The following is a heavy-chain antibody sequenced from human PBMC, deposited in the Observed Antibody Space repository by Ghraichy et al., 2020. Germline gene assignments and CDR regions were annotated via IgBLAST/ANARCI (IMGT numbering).Heavy chain of an antibody. CDR1: GFTFSSYW. CDR2: IKQDGSEK. V-gene: IGHV3-7*03. D-gene: IGHD3-9*01. CDR3: AREPDFDWLQFDY. Sequence: GGSLRLSCAASGFTFSSYWMSWVRQAPGKGLEWVANIKQDGSEKYYVDSVKGRFTISRDNAKNSLYLQMNSLRAEDTAVYYCAREPDFDWLQFDYWGQGTLVTVSS. J-gene: IGHJ4*02.